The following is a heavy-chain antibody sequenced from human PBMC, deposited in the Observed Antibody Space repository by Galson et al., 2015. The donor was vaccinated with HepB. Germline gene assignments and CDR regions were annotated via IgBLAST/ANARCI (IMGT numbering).Heavy chain of an antibody. CDR1: GYSLTNYY. J-gene: IGHJ4*02. Sequence: SVKVSCKASGYSLTNYYIHWVRQAPGQGLEWMGIINPSGGSTSYAQKFQGRVTMTRDTSTSTVNMELSSLRSEDTAVYYCARDSTSSSAVGFWGQGTLVTVS. CDR3: ARDSTSSSAVGF. CDR2: INPSGGST. V-gene: IGHV1-46*01. D-gene: IGHD6-6*01.